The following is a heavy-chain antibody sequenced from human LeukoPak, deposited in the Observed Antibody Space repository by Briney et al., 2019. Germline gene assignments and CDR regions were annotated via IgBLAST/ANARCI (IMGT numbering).Heavy chain of an antibody. D-gene: IGHD2-15*01. Sequence: GGSLRLSCAASGFTFNTYAMTWVRQAPGKGLEWVSSISASGGSTYYADSVKGRFTISRDNSKNTLYLQMDSLRAEDTAIYYCTRKTPGRTPFDYWGQGILVTVSS. J-gene: IGHJ4*02. V-gene: IGHV3-23*01. CDR1: GFTFNTYA. CDR3: TRKTPGRTPFDY. CDR2: ISASGGST.